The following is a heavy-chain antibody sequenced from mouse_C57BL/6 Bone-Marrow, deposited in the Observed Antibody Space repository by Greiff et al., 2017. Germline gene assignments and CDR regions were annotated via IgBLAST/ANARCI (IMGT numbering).Heavy chain of an antibody. D-gene: IGHD1-1*01. CDR3: RYYGSSFAY. J-gene: IGHJ3*01. V-gene: IGHV1-76*01. CDR2: IYPGSGNT. CDR1: GYTFTDYY. Sequence: QVQLQQSGAELVRPGASVKLSCKASGYTFTDYYINWVKQRPGQGLEWIARIYPGSGNTYYNEKFKGKATLTADKSSSTAYMELRSLTSEDSAVYFCRYYGSSFAYWGQGTLVTVSA.